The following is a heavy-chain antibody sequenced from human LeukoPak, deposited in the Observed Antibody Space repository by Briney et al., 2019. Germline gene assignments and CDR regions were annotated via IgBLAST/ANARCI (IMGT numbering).Heavy chain of an antibody. D-gene: IGHD5-24*01. CDR3: AKGMLWRWLLNHYYGMDV. CDR1: GFTFSSYG. Sequence: GGSLRLSCAASGFTFSSYGMHWVRQAPGKGLEWVAVISYDGSNKYYADSVKGRFTISRDNPKNTLYLQMNSLRAEDTAVYYCAKGMLWRWLLNHYYGMDVWGQGTTVTVSS. J-gene: IGHJ6*02. CDR2: ISYDGSNK. V-gene: IGHV3-30*18.